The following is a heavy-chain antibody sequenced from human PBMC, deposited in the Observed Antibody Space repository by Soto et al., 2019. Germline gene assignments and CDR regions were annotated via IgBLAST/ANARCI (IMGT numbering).Heavy chain of an antibody. V-gene: IGHV4-31*03. D-gene: IGHD7-27*01. CDR1: GGSISSGGYY. Sequence: PSETLSLTCTVSGGSISSGGYYWSWIRQHPGKGLEWIGYIYYSGSTYYNPSLKSRVTISVDTSKNQFSLKLSSVTAADTAVYYCARGGWGTGAGGVYYYYGMEVGGKGTRATVPS. J-gene: IGHJ6*04. CDR3: ARGGWGTGAGGVYYYYGMEV. CDR2: IYYSGST.